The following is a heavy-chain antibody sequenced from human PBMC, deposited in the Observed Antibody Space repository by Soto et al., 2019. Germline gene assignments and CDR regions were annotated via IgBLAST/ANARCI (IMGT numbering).Heavy chain of an antibody. Sequence: SLKISCQASGYSFVTYWIHWVRQVPGKALDWLGRIDPADSLATYNPSFEDHVVISTDKSVNTAYLHWNTLQASGTVNYDSAIATIFGAIIDY. V-gene: IGHV5-10-1*01. D-gene: IGHD3-3*01. J-gene: IGHJ4*01. CDR2: IDPADSLA. CDR3: AIATIFGAIIDY. CDR1: GYSFVTYW.